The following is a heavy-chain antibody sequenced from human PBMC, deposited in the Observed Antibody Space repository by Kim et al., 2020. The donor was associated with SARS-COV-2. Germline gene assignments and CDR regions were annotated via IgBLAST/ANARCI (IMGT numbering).Heavy chain of an antibody. Sequence: GSKSPAISWKGRFTNSRDNSKNTLYLKMNGLRAEHTAIYYCARVRSAQFDYWGQGTLVTVSS. V-gene: IGHV3-23*01. J-gene: IGHJ4*02. D-gene: IGHD3-3*01. CDR2: GSK. CDR3: ARVRSAQFDY.